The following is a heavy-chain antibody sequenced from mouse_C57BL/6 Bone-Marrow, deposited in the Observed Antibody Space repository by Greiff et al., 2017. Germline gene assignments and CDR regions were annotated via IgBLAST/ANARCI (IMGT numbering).Heavy chain of an antibody. CDR2: IHPSDSDT. J-gene: IGHJ4*01. Sequence: QVQLQQPGAELVKPGASVKVSCKASGYTFTSYWMHWVKQRPGPGLEWIGRIHPSDSDTNYNQKFKGKATLTVDKSSSTAYMQLSSLTSEDSAVYYCAIYGIYYDYDGDYYAMDYWGQGTSVTVSS. V-gene: IGHV1-74*01. D-gene: IGHD2-4*01. CDR1: GYTFTSYW. CDR3: AIYGIYYDYDGDYYAMDY.